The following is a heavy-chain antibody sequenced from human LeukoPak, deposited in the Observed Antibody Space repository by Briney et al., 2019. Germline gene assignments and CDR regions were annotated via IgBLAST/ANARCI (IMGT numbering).Heavy chain of an antibody. CDR3: ARDLAADYYDSSGYRY. D-gene: IGHD3-22*01. Sequence: GGSLRLSCTPSGFTFSNYGMLWVRQAPGKGLEGVAVISYDGSNKYYADSVKGRFTISRDNSKNTLYLQMNSLRAEDTAVYYCARDLAADYYDSSGYRYWGQGTLVTVSS. V-gene: IGHV3-30*19. CDR2: ISYDGSNK. J-gene: IGHJ4*02. CDR1: GFTFSNYG.